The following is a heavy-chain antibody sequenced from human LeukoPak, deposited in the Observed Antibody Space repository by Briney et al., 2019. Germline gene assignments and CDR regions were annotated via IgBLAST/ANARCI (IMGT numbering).Heavy chain of an antibody. CDR3: ARGRLDFLRPFDH. V-gene: IGHV1-69*06. CDR2: LIPIFNRT. D-gene: IGHD3-3*01. J-gene: IGHJ4*02. CDR1: GGSFSTYA. Sequence: GASVKVSCKASGGSFSTYATSWVRQAPGQGLEWMGGLIPIFNRTSYAQDFQDRLVITADTSTATAYMELNSLTSEDTAVYYCARGRLDFLRPFDHWGQGTPVTVSS.